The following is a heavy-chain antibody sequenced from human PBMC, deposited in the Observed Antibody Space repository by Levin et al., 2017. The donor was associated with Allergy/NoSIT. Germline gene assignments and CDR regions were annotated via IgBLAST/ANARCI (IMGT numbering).Heavy chain of an antibody. V-gene: IGHV3-23*01. J-gene: IGHJ4*02. Sequence: LSLPCAASGFTFSSSAMSWVRQAPGKGLEWVSAISGSGGSTYYADSVKGRFTISRDNSKNTLYLQMNSLRAEDTAVYYGAKVGSSHPIDYWGQGTLVTVSS. CDR2: ISGSGGST. CDR3: AKVGSSHPIDY. CDR1: GFTFSSSA. D-gene: IGHD6-6*01.